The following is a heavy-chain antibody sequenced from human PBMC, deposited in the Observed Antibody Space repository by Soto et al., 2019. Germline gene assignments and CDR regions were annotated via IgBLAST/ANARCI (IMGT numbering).Heavy chain of an antibody. D-gene: IGHD2-15*01. J-gene: IGHJ5*02. CDR1: GFTFSSYG. CDR3: AKDRVTVVAATLGWFDP. V-gene: IGHV3-30*18. CDR2: ISYDGSNK. Sequence: QVQLVESGGGVVQPGRSLRLSCAASGFTFSSYGMHWVRQAPGKGLEWVAVISYDGSNKYYADSVKGRFTISRDNSKNXXYLQMNSLRAEDTAVYYCAKDRVTVVAATLGWFDPWGQGTLVTVSS.